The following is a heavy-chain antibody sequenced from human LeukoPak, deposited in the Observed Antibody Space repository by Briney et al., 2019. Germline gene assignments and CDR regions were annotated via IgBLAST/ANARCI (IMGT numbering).Heavy chain of an antibody. D-gene: IGHD3-3*01. Sequence: PSETLSLTCTVSGGSISSYYWSWIRQPPGKGLEWIGYIYYSGSSYYNPSLKSRVTISVDTSKNQFSLKLSSVTAADTAVYYCARGLDDFWSGFYYYYMDVWGKGTTVTVSS. CDR2: IYYSGSS. CDR1: GGSISSYY. CDR3: ARGLDDFWSGFYYYYMDV. V-gene: IGHV4-59*01. J-gene: IGHJ6*03.